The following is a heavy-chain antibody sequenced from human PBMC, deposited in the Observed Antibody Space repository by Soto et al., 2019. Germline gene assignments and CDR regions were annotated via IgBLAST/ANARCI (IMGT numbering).Heavy chain of an antibody. CDR3: ARDRVEDYYYGMDV. CDR1: GGSISSYY. CDR2: IYYSGST. V-gene: IGHV4-59*01. Sequence: SETLSLTCTVSGGSISSYYWSWIRQPPGKGLEWIGYIYYSGSTNYNPSLKSRVTISVDTSKNQFSLKLSSVTAADTAVYYCARDRVEDYYYGMDVWGQGTTVTVSS. J-gene: IGHJ6*02.